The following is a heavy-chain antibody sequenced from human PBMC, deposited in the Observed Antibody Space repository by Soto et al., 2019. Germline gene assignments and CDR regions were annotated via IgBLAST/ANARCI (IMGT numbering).Heavy chain of an antibody. Sequence: SVKVSCKACGGAIGSKTSSWVRQETRQGLEWMGRIIPILGIANYAQKFQGRVTITADKSTSTAYMELSSLRSEDTAVYYFARDYTAYGVVGEKNAFDIWVQGTMVTVSS. D-gene: IGHD3-3*01. V-gene: IGHV1-69*04. CDR2: IIPILGIA. J-gene: IGHJ3*02. CDR1: GGAIGSKT. CDR3: ARDYTAYGVVGEKNAFDI.